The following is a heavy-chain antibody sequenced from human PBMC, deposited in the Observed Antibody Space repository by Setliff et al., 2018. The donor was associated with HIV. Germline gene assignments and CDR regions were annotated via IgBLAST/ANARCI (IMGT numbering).Heavy chain of an antibody. D-gene: IGHD3-10*01. V-gene: IGHV3-30*02. J-gene: IGHJ6*04. CDR2: IRSAASTK. CDR1: GFTFSSHA. Sequence: GGSLRLSCAASGFTFSSHAMHWVRQAPGKGLEWVAFIRSAASTKSYADSVKDRFTISRDNSKDTLYLQMNSLRPEDTAVYYCAKDRGTMIRGVSPDVWGKGTTVTVSS. CDR3: AKDRGTMIRGVSPDV.